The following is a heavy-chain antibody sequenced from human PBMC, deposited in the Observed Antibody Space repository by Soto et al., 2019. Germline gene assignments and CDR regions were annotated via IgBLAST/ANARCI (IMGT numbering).Heavy chain of an antibody. CDR2: IYYSGST. D-gene: IGHD2-2*01. V-gene: IGHV4-39*01. CDR3: ATLIIGYCLSTSCADY. CDR1: GGSISSSSYY. J-gene: IGHJ4*02. Sequence: QLQLQESGPGLVKPSETLSLTCTVSGGSISSSSYYWGWIRQPPGKGLEWIGSIYYSGSTYYNPSLKSRVTISVDTSKNQFSLKLSSVTAADTAVYYCATLIIGYCLSTSCADYWGQGTLVTVSS.